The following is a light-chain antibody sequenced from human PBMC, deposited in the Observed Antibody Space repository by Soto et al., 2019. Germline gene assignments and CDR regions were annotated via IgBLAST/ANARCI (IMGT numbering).Light chain of an antibody. CDR2: DAS. J-gene: IGKJ1*01. V-gene: IGKV1-39*01. Sequence: GDRVTITFRASQSISNSLAWYKQKPGKAPKLLIYDASSLESGVPARFSGSGSGTDFTLTISSLQPEDFATYYCHQSYDIPTFGQGTKFDIK. CDR1: QSISNS. CDR3: HQSYDIPT.